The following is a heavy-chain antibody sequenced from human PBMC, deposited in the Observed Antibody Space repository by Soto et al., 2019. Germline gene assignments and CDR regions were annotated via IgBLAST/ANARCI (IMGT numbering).Heavy chain of an antibody. J-gene: IGHJ6*02. V-gene: IGHV3-23*01. Sequence: VGSLRLSCAASGFTFSSYAMSWVRQAPGKGLEWVSAISGSGGSTYYADSVKGRFTISRDNSKNTLYLQMNSLRAEDTAVYYCATSTVTNRFGYYYGMDVWGQGTRVTVSS. CDR2: ISGSGGST. D-gene: IGHD4-17*01. CDR3: ATSTVTNRFGYYYGMDV. CDR1: GFTFSSYA.